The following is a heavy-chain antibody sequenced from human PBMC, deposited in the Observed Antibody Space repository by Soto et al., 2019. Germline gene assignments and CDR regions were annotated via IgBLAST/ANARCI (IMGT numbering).Heavy chain of an antibody. CDR2: ISASGGST. CDR1: GFTFSSYA. V-gene: IGHV3-23*01. D-gene: IGHD2-15*01. J-gene: IGHJ4*02. Sequence: EVLLLESGGGLVQPGGSLRLSCAASGFTFSSYAMSWVRQAPGKGLEWVSSISASGGSTYYTDSVKGRFTISRDNSKNTQYLQMNSRRAEDTAVYYCAKKDCTGGSCYRPFDSGGPGTFVTVSS. CDR3: AKKDCTGGSCYRPFDS.